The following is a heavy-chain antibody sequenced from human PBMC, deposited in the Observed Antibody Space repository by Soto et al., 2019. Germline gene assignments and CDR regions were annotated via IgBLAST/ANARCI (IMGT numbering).Heavy chain of an antibody. V-gene: IGHV4-59*01. D-gene: IGHD3-10*01. CDR2: IYDGGIT. J-gene: IGHJ4*02. CDR3: ARDLWFGESFRYYFDY. CDR1: GGSISSDY. Sequence: PSETLSLTCTVSGGSISSDYWSWIRQSPGKGLEWIGFIYDGGITNYNPSLKSRVTISVDTSKNQFSLKLSSVTAADTAVYYCARDLWFGESFRYYFDYWAQGTLVTVSS.